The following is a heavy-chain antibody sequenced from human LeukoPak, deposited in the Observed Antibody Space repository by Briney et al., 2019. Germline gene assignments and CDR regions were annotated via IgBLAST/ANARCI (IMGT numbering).Heavy chain of an antibody. V-gene: IGHV4-59*01. CDR2: IYYSGST. CDR3: AXXXXXXXXVGRNYYYYYMDV. Sequence: SETLSLTCTVSGGSISSYYWSWIRQPPGKGLEWIGYIYYSGSTNYNPSLKSRVTISVDTSKNRFSLKLSSVTAADTAVYYCAXXXXXXXXVGRNYYYYYMDVWGKGTTVTISS. J-gene: IGHJ6*03. CDR1: GGSISSYY.